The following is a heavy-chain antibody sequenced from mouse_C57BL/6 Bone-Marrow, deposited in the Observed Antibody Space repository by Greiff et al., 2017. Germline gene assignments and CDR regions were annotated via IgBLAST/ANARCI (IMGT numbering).Heavy chain of an antibody. CDR3: ARHGHCCSYWYFDV. V-gene: IGHV5-15*01. D-gene: IGHD1-1*01. CDR1: GFTFSDYG. J-gene: IGHJ1*03. Sequence: EVKLVESGGGLVQPGGSPKLSCAASGFTFSDYGMAWVRQAPRKGPEWVAFISNLAYSIYYADTVTGRFTFTVENAKNTLYLEMSSLRSEDSAMYYCARHGHCCSYWYFDVWGTGTTVTVSS. CDR2: ISNLAYSI.